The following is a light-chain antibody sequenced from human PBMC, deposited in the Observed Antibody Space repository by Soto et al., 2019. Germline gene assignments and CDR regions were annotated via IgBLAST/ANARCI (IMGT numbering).Light chain of an antibody. CDR3: MQGLQTLRT. V-gene: IGKV2-28*01. Sequence: DIVMTQSPLSLPVTPGEPASISCRSIQSLLHSNGFNYLDWYLQKPGQSPQLLIYLGSNRASGVPDRFSGSGSGTDFTLKISRVEAEDVGVYYCMQGLQTLRTFGQGTKVDIK. CDR1: QSLLHSNGFNY. J-gene: IGKJ1*01. CDR2: LGS.